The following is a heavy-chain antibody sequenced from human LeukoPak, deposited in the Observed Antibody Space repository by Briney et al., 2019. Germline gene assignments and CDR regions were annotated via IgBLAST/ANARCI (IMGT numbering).Heavy chain of an antibody. D-gene: IGHD3-10*01. V-gene: IGHV3-33*01. Sequence: GLSLRLSCAASGFTFSSYGMHWVRQAPGKGLEWVAVIYHDGSKKYFADSVKGRFTISRDNSKNTLYLQMNSLRAEDTAVYYCARIRDGSGSAIDYWGQRTLVTVS. CDR2: IYHDGSKK. CDR1: GFTFSSYG. CDR3: ARIRDGSGSAIDY. J-gene: IGHJ4*02.